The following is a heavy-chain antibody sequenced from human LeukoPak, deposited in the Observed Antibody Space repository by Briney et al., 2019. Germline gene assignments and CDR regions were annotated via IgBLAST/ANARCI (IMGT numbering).Heavy chain of an antibody. CDR3: AREPWYYDILTGSTGVWYFDY. J-gene: IGHJ4*02. D-gene: IGHD3-9*01. Sequence: ASVKVSCKASGYTFTSYGISWVRQAPGQGLEWMGWISAYNGNTNYAQKLQGRVTMTTDTSTSTAYMELRSLRSDDTDVYYCAREPWYYDILTGSTGVWYFDYWGQGTLVTVSS. CDR2: ISAYNGNT. CDR1: GYTFTSYG. V-gene: IGHV1-18*01.